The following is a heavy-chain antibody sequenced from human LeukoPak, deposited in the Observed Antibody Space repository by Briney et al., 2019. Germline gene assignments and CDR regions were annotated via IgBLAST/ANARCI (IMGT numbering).Heavy chain of an antibody. Sequence: APLKVSCTASGYTFTSYGISWVPRAPGPRLGYWGWIGAYNSDTDYATTLPGRVTTPTDTSRRTAYTQLSSPLCDHPAVYYCARSTDYYYDYYMDVWGKGTTVTISS. V-gene: IGHV1-18*01. CDR3: ARSTDYYYDYYMDV. CDR2: IGAYNSDT. J-gene: IGHJ6*03. CDR1: GYTFTSYG.